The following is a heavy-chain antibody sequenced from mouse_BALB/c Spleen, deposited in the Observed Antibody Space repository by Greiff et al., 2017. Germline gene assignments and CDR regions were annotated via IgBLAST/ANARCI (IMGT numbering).Heavy chain of an antibody. J-gene: IGHJ2*01. CDR2: INPSAGNT. V-gene: IGHV1-7*01. D-gene: IGHD1-1*01. CDR1: GYTFTSYW. CDR3: ASDCGSSYFDY. Sequence: VQLQQSGAELAKPGASVKMSCKASGYTFTSYWMPWVKQRPGQGLEWIGYINPSAGNTEYKQKFKDKATLTADKTYNTAYMQLSSLTSEDSAVYYCASDCGSSYFDYWGQGTTLTVSS.